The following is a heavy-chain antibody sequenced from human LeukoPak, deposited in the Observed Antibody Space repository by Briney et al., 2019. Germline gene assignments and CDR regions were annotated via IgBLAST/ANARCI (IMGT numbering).Heavy chain of an antibody. CDR2: INQDGNVK. D-gene: IGHD2-2*01. CDR3: AKMWQPAYFDY. J-gene: IGHJ4*02. Sequence: PGGSLRLSCAASGFIFSSGWMSWVRQAPGKGLEWVANINQDGNVKYYADSVKGRFTISRDNSKNTLYLQMNSLRAEDTAVYYCAKMWQPAYFDYWGQGTLVTVSS. V-gene: IGHV3-7*01. CDR1: GFIFSSGW.